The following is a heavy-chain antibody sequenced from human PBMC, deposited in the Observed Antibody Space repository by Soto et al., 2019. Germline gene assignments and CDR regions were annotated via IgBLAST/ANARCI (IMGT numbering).Heavy chain of an antibody. CDR1: GFTFDDYA. J-gene: IGHJ6*03. CDR3: AKDPFYDFWNTHYYMDV. V-gene: IGHV3-9*01. D-gene: IGHD3-3*01. CDR2: ISWNSGSI. Sequence: GGSLRLSCAASGFTFDDYAMHWVRQAPGKGLEWVSGISWNSGSIGYADSVKGRFTISRDNAKNSLYLQMNSLRAEDTALYYCAKDPFYDFWNTHYYMDVWGKGTTVTVSS.